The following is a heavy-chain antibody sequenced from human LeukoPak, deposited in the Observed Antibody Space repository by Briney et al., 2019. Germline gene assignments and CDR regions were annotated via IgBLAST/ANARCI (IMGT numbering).Heavy chain of an antibody. CDR3: ARDGFRRDGYDY. CDR2: IYSGGST. Sequence: GGSLRLSCAASGFTVSSNYMSWVRQAPGKGLEWVSVIYSGGSTYHADSVKGRFTISRDNSKNTLYLQMNSLRAEDTAVYYCARDGFRRDGYDYWGQGTLVTVSS. J-gene: IGHJ4*02. D-gene: IGHD5-24*01. V-gene: IGHV3-53*01. CDR1: GFTVSSNY.